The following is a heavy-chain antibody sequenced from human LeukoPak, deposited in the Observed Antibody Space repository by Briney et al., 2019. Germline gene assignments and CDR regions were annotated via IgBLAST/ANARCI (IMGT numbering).Heavy chain of an antibody. CDR2: ISGYNGNT. CDR1: GYTFTSYG. D-gene: IGHD3-22*01. CDR3: ARGSTVRYYYDSSGYYRGAVDY. J-gene: IGHJ4*02. Sequence: RASVKVSCKASGYTFTSYGINWVRQAPGQGLEWMGWISGYNGNTNYAQKLQGRVTMTTDTSTTTAYMELRSLVSDDTAVYYCARGSTVRYYYDSSGYYRGAVDYRGQGTLVTVSS. V-gene: IGHV1-18*01.